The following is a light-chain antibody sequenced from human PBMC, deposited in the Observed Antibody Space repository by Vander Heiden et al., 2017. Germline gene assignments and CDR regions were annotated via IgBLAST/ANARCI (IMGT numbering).Light chain of an antibody. CDR3: QQYYSWPYS. Sequence: VMTDTVATHAVSLCGGTTINCKSSQTGLYHSNDENFLAWYQRKPGQPPKLLIYGASTRESGVPDRFSGSGSGTDFTLTISSLQAEDVAVYYCQQYYSWPYSFGRGTKLEIK. V-gene: IGKV4-1*01. CDR2: GAS. J-gene: IGKJ2*03. CDR1: QTGLYHSNDENF.